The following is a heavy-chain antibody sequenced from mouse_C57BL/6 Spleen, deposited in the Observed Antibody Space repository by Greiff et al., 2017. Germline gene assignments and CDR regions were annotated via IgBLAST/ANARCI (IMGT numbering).Heavy chain of an antibody. D-gene: IGHD2-1*01. CDR2: ISSGGDYI. CDR1: GFTFSSYA. J-gene: IGHJ4*01. V-gene: IGHV5-9-1*02. Sequence: EVMLVESGEGLVKPGGSLKLSCAASGFTFSSYAMSWVRQTPEKRLAWVAYISSGGDYIYYADTVKGRFTISRDNARNTLYLQMSSLKSEDTAMYYCTRRDGNIYAMDYWGQGTSVTVSS. CDR3: TRRDGNIYAMDY.